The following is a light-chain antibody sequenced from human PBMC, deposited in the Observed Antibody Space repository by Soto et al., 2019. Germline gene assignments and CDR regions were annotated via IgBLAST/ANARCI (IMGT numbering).Light chain of an antibody. CDR2: RNN. CDR3: TVWDDSLRGWL. J-gene: IGLJ2*01. CDR1: SSNIESNF. Sequence: QSVLTQPPSASGTPGQRVTISCSGSSSNIESNFVYWYQQFPGTAPRLLIYRNNQRPSGVPDRFSGSKSGTSASLAISALRSEDEADYYCTVWDDSLRGWLFGGGTKVTVL. V-gene: IGLV1-47*01.